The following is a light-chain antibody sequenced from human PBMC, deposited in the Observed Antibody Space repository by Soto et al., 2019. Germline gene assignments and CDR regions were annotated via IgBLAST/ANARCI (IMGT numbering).Light chain of an antibody. CDR2: DVS. CDR3: TSYTRSSTRV. Sequence: QSALTQPASVSGSPGQSITISCTGTRSDVGGYNYVSWYQQHPGKAPKLMIYDVSSRPSGVSDRFSGSKSGNTASLTISGLQAEDEADYYCTSYTRSSTRVFGGGTKLTVL. V-gene: IGLV2-14*01. CDR1: RSDVGGYNY. J-gene: IGLJ2*01.